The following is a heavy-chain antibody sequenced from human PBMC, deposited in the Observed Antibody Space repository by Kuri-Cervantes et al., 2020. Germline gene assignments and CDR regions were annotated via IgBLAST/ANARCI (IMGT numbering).Heavy chain of an antibody. J-gene: IGHJ6*03. CDR2: IRDDGTEK. D-gene: IGHD4/OR15-4a*01. CDR1: AFSFSLYV. CDR3: AKDPSVGANAPYYFYYMDI. V-gene: IGHV3-30*02. Sequence: GESLKISCEASAFSFSLYVMYWVRQAPGKGLEWVTFIRDDGTEKYYADSVKGRFTISRDNSKDTLSLQLNSLRTEDTAVYYCAKDPSVGANAPYYFYYMDIWGKGTTVTVSS.